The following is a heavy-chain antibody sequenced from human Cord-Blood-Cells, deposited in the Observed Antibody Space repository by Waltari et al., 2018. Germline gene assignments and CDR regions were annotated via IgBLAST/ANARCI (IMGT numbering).Heavy chain of an antibody. Sequence: QVQLVESGGGVVQPGRSLRLSCAASGFTFSSYGMHWVRQAPGKGLEWVAVIWYDGSNKYYADSVKGRFTISRDNSKNTLYLQMNSLRAEDTAVYYWARDRNSGSGSYYYWGQGTLVTVSS. CDR2: IWYDGSNK. D-gene: IGHD1-26*01. J-gene: IGHJ4*02. CDR3: ARDRNSGSGSYYY. CDR1: GFTFSSYG. V-gene: IGHV3-33*01.